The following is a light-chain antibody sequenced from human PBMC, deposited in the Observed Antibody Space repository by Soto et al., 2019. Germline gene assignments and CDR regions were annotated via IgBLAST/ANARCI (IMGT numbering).Light chain of an antibody. CDR2: NTF. Sequence: EIVMTQSPGTLSVFPGERATVSCRASQSVSSNLVWYQQKPGQAPKLLIYNTFTRATGIPVRFSGSGSGTEFTLTISSLQSEDFAVYYCQQYNNWPYTFGQGTKLEI. J-gene: IGKJ2*01. V-gene: IGKV3-15*01. CDR3: QQYNNWPYT. CDR1: QSVSSN.